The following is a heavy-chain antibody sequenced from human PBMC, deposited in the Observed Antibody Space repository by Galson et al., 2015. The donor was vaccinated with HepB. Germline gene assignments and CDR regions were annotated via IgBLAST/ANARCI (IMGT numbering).Heavy chain of an antibody. CDR2: IHPDDSNT. V-gene: IGHV5-51*01. CDR3: ASGKATYDTLTRYAPHYFDY. CDR1: GDRFTTYW. D-gene: IGHD3-9*01. J-gene: IGHJ4*02. Sequence: QSGAEVKKPGESLKISCKDSGDRFTTYWIGWVRQMPGKGLEWMGIIHPDDSNTRYSPSFQGQVSISADKSVNTAYLQWTSLRASDTAMYYCASGKATYDTLTRYAPHYFDYWGQGTLVTVSS.